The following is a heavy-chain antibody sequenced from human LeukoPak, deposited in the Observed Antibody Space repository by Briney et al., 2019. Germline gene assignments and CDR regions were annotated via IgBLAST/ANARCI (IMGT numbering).Heavy chain of an antibody. V-gene: IGHV3-30*02. Sequence: PGGSLRLSCAASGFTFSGYGMHWVRQAPGKGLEWVAFIRYDGSNRFYADSVRGRFTISRDNSKNTVYLQMNSLRAEDTAVYYCAKDRSMTTVTPFDNWGQGTLVAVSS. D-gene: IGHD4-17*01. CDR2: IRYDGSNR. J-gene: IGHJ4*02. CDR1: GFTFSGYG. CDR3: AKDRSMTTVTPFDN.